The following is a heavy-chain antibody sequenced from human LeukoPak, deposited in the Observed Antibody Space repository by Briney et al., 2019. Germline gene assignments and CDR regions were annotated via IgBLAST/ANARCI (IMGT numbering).Heavy chain of an antibody. V-gene: IGHV5-51*01. CDR3: ARRTRIAAAGNNWFDP. CDR1: GYSFPTYC. Sequence: GESLKISCKHSGYSFPTYCVGWVRQMPGKGLEWMGIIYPRDSDTRYSPSFQDQVTISVDKSISTAYLQWSSLKASDTAMYYCARRTRIAAAGNNWFDPWGQGTLVTVSS. J-gene: IGHJ5*02. D-gene: IGHD6-13*01. CDR2: IYPRDSDT.